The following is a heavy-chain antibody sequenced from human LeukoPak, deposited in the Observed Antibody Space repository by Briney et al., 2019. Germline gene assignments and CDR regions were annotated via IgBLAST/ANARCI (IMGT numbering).Heavy chain of an antibody. D-gene: IGHD3-22*01. CDR2: INTDGSST. CDR1: GFTFSSYW. V-gene: IGHV3-74*01. CDR3: ARAGYDSSGSYTATFDY. J-gene: IGHJ4*02. Sequence: PGGSLRLSCGASGFTFSSYWMLWIRQAPGKGLVWVSRINTDGSSTTHADSVKGRFTISRDNAKNTLYLQMNSLRAEDTAVYYCARAGYDSSGSYTATFDYWGQGTLVTVSS.